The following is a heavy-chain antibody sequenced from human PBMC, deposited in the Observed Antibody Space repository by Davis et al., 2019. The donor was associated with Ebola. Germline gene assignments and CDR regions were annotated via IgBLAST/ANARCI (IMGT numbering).Heavy chain of an antibody. D-gene: IGHD3-22*01. V-gene: IGHV4-59*08. CDR1: GASVTDYY. Sequence: SETLSLTCTVSGASVTDYYWSWIRQSPEKGLEWIGYIYYYGSTHYNPPLNSRVTISVDTSKNQFSLELSSVTAADTAVYYCGNLRSGYGDYWGQGTLVTVSS. CDR3: GNLRSGYGDY. J-gene: IGHJ4*02. CDR2: IYYYGST.